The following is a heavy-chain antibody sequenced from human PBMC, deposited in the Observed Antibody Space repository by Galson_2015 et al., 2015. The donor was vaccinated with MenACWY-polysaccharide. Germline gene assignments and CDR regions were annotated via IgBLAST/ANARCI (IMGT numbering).Heavy chain of an antibody. V-gene: IGHV3-23*01. D-gene: IGHD3-10*01. Sequence: SLSLSCAGSGLTFSSYGMGWVRQAPGEGLEWVSGLSPTTGNTYYADSVRGRFTISRDNSKNTLYLQMDSLRAEDTALYYCAKGAAHYGSGNYYDYWGQGTQVTVSS. CDR2: LSPTTGNT. J-gene: IGHJ4*02. CDR1: GLTFSSYG. CDR3: AKGAAHYGSGNYYDY.